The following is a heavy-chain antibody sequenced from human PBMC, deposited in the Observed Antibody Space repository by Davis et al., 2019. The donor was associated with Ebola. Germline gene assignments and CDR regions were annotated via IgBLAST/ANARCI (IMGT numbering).Heavy chain of an antibody. J-gene: IGHJ4*02. CDR1: GGSISSGGYS. CDR3: ARGVTMVRGVISPDY. Sequence: PSETLSLTCAVSGGSISSGGYSWSWIRQPPGKGLEWIGYIYHSGSTNYNPSLKSRVTISVDTSKNQFSLKLSSVTAADTAVYYCARGVTMVRGVISPDYWGQGTLVTVSS. D-gene: IGHD3-10*01. CDR2: IYHSGST. V-gene: IGHV4-30-2*01.